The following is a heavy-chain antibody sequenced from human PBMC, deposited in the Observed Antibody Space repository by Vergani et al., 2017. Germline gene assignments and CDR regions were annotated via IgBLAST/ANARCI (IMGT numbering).Heavy chain of an antibody. J-gene: IGHJ4*02. CDR3: ARLYGRDSSGSKYFDY. V-gene: IGHV5-51*01. CDR2: IHPADSVT. D-gene: IGHD3-22*01. CDR1: GYSFTNYW. Sequence: EVQLVQSGAEVKKPGESLKISCQISGYSFTNYWIGWVRQMPGKGLVWLGIIHPADSVTRYSPSFQGQVTISVDKSISTAYLQRSSLRASDSAMYYCARLYGRDSSGSKYFDYWGQGTLVTVSS.